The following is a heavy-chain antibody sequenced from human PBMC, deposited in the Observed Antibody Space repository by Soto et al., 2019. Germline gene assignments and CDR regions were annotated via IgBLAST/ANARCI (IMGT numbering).Heavy chain of an antibody. V-gene: IGHV1-18*04. D-gene: IGHD6-13*01. CDR1: GYTFTSYG. Sequence: ASVKVSCKASGYTFTSYGISCVRQAPGQGLEWMGWISAYNGNTNYAQKLQGRVTMTTDTSTSTAYMELRSLRSDDTAVYYCARDRPYSSGWYLLFDYWGQGTLVTVSS. J-gene: IGHJ4*02. CDR2: ISAYNGNT. CDR3: ARDRPYSSGWYLLFDY.